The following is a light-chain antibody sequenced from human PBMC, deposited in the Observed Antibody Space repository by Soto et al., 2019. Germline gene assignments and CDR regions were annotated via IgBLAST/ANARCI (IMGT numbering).Light chain of an antibody. CDR3: ASWDDSQNVVL. CDR2: DVT. Sequence: QSVLTQPRSVSGSPGQSVTISCTGTSSDVGGYNYVSWYQHHPGKAPKLMIYDVTKRPSGVRDRFSASKSGNTASLTISGLQAEDEADYFCASWDDSQNVVLFGGGTKLTVL. V-gene: IGLV2-11*01. J-gene: IGLJ2*01. CDR1: SSDVGGYNY.